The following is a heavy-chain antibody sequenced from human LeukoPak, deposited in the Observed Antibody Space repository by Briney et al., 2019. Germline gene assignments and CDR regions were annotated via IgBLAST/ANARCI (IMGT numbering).Heavy chain of an antibody. D-gene: IGHD3-10*01. CDR3: ARFIYYGSGSYYYFDY. J-gene: IGHJ4*02. CDR1: GGSISSYY. Sequence: PSETLSLTCTVSGGSISSYYWSWIRQPAGKGLEWIGRIYTSGSTNYNPSLKSRVTMSVDTSKNQFSLKLSSVTAADTAVYYCARFIYYGSGSYYYFDYWGQGTPVTVSS. V-gene: IGHV4-4*07. CDR2: IYTSGST.